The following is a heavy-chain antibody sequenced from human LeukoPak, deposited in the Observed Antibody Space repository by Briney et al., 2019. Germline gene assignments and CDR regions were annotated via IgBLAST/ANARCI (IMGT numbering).Heavy chain of an antibody. D-gene: IGHD2-2*01. CDR3: AAPPPEDIVVVPAAMYGMDV. V-gene: IGHV1-69*13. CDR1: GGTFSSYA. J-gene: IGHJ6*02. Sequence: ASVKVSCKASGGTFSSYAISWVRQAPEQGLEWMGGIIPIFGTANYAQKFQGRVTITADESTSTAYMELSSLRSEDTAVYYCAAPPPEDIVVVPAAMYGMDVWGQGTTVTVS. CDR2: IIPIFGTA.